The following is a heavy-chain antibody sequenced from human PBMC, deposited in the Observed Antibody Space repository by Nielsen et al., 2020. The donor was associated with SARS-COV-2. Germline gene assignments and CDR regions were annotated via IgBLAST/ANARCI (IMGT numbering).Heavy chain of an antibody. CDR1: GFTFSSYG. CDR2: ISYDGSNK. J-gene: IGHJ4*02. Sequence: GGSLRLSCAASGFTFSSYGIHWVRQAPGKGLEWVAAISYDGSNKYYADSVKGRFTISRDTSKNTLYLQMNSLRPDDTAVYYCARDSSGTYRRVDYWGQGTLVTVSS. V-gene: IGHV3-30*03. D-gene: IGHD3-22*01. CDR3: ARDSSGTYRRVDY.